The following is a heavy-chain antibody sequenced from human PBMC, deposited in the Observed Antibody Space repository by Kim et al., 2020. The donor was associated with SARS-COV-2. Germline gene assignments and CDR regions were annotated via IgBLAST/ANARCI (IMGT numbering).Heavy chain of an antibody. CDR1: GFTFSSYG. CDR3: ATHGKYQLLYFDY. V-gene: IGHV3-30*03. CDR2: ISYDGSNK. J-gene: IGHJ4*02. D-gene: IGHD2-2*01. Sequence: GGSLRLSCAASGFTFSSYGMHWVRQAPGKGLEWVAVISYDGSNKYYADSVKGRFTISRDNSKNTLYLQMNSLRAEDTAVYYCATHGKYQLLYFDYWGQGTLVTVSS.